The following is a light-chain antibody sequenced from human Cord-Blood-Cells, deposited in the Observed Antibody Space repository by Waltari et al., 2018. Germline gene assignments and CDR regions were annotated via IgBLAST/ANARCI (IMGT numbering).Light chain of an antibody. V-gene: IGLV2-14*01. Sequence: QSALTQPASVSGAPGQLITISCHGTISHLGGHNYVSCYQQHPGNAPKLMIYDVSNRPSGFSNRFSGSKSGNTASLTISGLQAEDEADYYCSSYTSSSTWVFGGGTKLTVL. CDR3: SSYTSSSTWV. CDR1: ISHLGGHNY. CDR2: DVS. J-gene: IGLJ3*02.